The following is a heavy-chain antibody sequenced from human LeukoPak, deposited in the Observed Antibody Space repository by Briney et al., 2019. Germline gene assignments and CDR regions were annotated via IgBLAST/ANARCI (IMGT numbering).Heavy chain of an antibody. Sequence: GGSLRLSCAASAFTFSTYGMHWVRQAPGKGLEWVSGISESGGNTFYADSVKGRFTISRDNSKNTLFLQMNSLRAEDTAVYYCAVSARVERVWHYFNYWGQGTLVTVSS. V-gene: IGHV3-23*01. CDR1: AFTFSTYG. J-gene: IGHJ4*02. CDR2: ISESGGNT. D-gene: IGHD6-6*01. CDR3: AVSARVERVWHYFNY.